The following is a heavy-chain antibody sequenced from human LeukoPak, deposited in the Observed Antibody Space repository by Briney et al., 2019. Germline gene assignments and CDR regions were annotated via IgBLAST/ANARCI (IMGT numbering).Heavy chain of an antibody. D-gene: IGHD6-13*01. CDR1: GGSFSGYY. J-gene: IGHJ4*02. Sequence: SETLSLTCAVYGGSFSGYYWSWIRQPPGKGLEWIGEINHSGSTNYNPSLKSRVTISVDTSKNQFSLKLSSVTAADTAVYYCAREGYSSSYSDYWGQGTLVTVSS. V-gene: IGHV4-34*01. CDR3: AREGYSSSYSDY. CDR2: INHSGST.